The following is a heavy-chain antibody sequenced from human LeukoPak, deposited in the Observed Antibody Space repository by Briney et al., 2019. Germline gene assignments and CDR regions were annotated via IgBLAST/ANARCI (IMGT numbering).Heavy chain of an antibody. Sequence: SETLTLTCAVSGYSISSIYYWGWIRRPPGKGLEWIGTIDHTGTTYYNPSLKSRVTLSVDTSENQFSLTLNSVTAADTAFYYCARNGGYGKFDYWGQGTLVTVSS. CDR2: IDHTGTT. CDR3: ARNGGYGKFDY. J-gene: IGHJ4*02. V-gene: IGHV4-38-2*01. D-gene: IGHD1-26*01. CDR1: GYSISSIYY.